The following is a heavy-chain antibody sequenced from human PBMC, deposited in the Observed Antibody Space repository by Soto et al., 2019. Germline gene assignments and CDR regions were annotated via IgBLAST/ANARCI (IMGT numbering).Heavy chain of an antibody. D-gene: IGHD1-26*01. CDR2: ISTSGSRA. J-gene: IGHJ4*02. Sequence: GGSLRLSCTVSGFAFRHNYLTWIRQAPGKGLEWISYISTSGSRAYYAGSVKGRFTTSTDNAKKSLYLQMESLRAEDTGVYYCATSGSYYEGWGQGTLVAVSS. CDR1: GFAFRHNY. V-gene: IGHV3-11*01. CDR3: ATSGSYYEG.